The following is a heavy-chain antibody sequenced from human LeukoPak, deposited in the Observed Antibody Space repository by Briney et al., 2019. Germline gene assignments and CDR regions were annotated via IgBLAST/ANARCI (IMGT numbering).Heavy chain of an antibody. CDR1: GFIFSSHG. V-gene: IGHV3-30*02. CDR3: AKDRDYDLWSGYFQY. J-gene: IGHJ1*01. Sequence: GGSLRLSCAASGFIFSSHGMHWVRQAPGKGLEWVAFIRYDGSNEYYADSVKGRFIISRDNSKNTLYLQMYSLRAEDTAVYYCAKDRDYDLWSGYFQYWGQGTLVTVST. D-gene: IGHD3-3*01. CDR2: IRYDGSNE.